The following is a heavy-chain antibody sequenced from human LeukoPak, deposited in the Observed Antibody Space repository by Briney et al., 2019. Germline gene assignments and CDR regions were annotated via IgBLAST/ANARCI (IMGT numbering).Heavy chain of an antibody. CDR2: IYSGGST. D-gene: IGHD3-16*01. CDR3: ARGFGGNSHPGY. CDR1: GFTVSSDQ. J-gene: IGHJ4*02. Sequence: GGSLRLSCAAPGFTVSSDQMSWVRQAPGKSLEWVSLIYSGGSTHYTDSVRGRFTISRDSFENTLYLQMTNLRVDDTAVYYCARGFGGNSHPGYWGQGTLVTVSS. V-gene: IGHV3-53*01.